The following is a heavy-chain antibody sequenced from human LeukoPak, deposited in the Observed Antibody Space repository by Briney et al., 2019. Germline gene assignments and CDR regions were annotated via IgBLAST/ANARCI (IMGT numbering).Heavy chain of an antibody. Sequence: GGSLRLSCAVSGFTFEDYAMQWVRQGPGKGLEWVSGITRNSGSVSYADSVRGRFTISRDNAKNSLYLQMNSLRAEDTAFYYCARRMGATTGPFDIWGQGTMVTVSS. D-gene: IGHD1-26*01. CDR1: GFTFEDYA. J-gene: IGHJ3*02. CDR3: ARRMGATTGPFDI. CDR2: ITRNSGSV. V-gene: IGHV3-9*01.